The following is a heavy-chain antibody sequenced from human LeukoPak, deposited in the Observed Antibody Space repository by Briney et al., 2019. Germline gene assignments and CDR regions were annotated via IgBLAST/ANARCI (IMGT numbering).Heavy chain of an antibody. J-gene: IGHJ4*02. CDR2: ISAYNGNT. Sequence: ASVKVSSKASGYTFTIYGISWVRQAPGQGLEWMGWISAYNGNTNYAQKLQGRVTMTTDTSTSTAYMELRSLRSDDTAVYYCARDPGLVATINFDYWGQGTLVTVSP. V-gene: IGHV1-18*01. CDR1: GYTFTIYG. CDR3: ARDPGLVATINFDY. D-gene: IGHD5-12*01.